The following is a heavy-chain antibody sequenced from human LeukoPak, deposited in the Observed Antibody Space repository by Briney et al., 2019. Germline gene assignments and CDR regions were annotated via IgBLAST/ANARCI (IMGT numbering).Heavy chain of an antibody. Sequence: GGSLRLSCAASGFTFSNYWMHWVRQAPGKGLVWVSRISSDGSSTSYADSVKGRFTVSRDNAKKTLYLQMNSLRAEDAAVYYCARDVGNFDYWGQGTLVTVSS. V-gene: IGHV3-74*01. J-gene: IGHJ4*02. CDR3: ARDVGNFDY. CDR1: GFTFSNYW. CDR2: ISSDGSST.